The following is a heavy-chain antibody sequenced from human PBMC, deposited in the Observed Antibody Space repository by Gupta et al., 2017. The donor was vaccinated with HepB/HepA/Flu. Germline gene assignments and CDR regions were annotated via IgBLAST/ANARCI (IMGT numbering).Heavy chain of an antibody. V-gene: IGHV5-51*01. CDR2: IYPGDSDT. CDR3: ARGVQLERLFPVSRWDV. CDR1: GYSFTSYW. J-gene: IGHJ6*04. Sequence: EVPPLQPGAVVKKPPESLTLSCKGSGYSFTSYWIGWVRQMPGKGLEWMGIIYPGDSDTRYSPSFQGQVTISADKSISTAYLQWSSLKASDTAMYYCARGVQLERLFPVSRWDVWGKGTTVTVSS. D-gene: IGHD1-1*01.